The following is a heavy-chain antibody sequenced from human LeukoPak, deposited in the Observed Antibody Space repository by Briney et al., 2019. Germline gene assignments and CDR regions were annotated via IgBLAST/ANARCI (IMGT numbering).Heavy chain of an antibody. CDR2: TKPDGSEN. Sequence: GGSLRLSCAASGFSFNNYWMGWVRQAPGKGLEWVANTKPDGSENYYVDSVRGRFTISRDNAKNLLYLQMSNLRAEDTAVYYCATDGYSSARDYWGQGTLVTVSS. J-gene: IGHJ4*02. CDR3: ATDGYSSARDY. V-gene: IGHV3-7*01. CDR1: GFSFNNYW. D-gene: IGHD6-25*01.